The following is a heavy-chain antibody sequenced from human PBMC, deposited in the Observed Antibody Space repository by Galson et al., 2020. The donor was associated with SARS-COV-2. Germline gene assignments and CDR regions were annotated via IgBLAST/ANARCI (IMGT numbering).Heavy chain of an antibody. D-gene: IGHD6-13*01. CDR2: ISGTGSII. J-gene: IGHJ4*02. CDR1: GFTFSGDY. CDR3: ARDFNWYSGY. V-gene: IGHV3-11*01. Sequence: GGSLRLSCAASGFTFSGDYMNWMRQAPGKGPEWVSHISGTGSIIRYADSVKGRFTISRDNAKNSLYLQMNSLTAEDTAVYYCARDFNWYSGYWGQGTLVTVSS.